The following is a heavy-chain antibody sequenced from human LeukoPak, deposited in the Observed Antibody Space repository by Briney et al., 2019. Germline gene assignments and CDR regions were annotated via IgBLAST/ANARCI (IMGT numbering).Heavy chain of an antibody. CDR1: GFTFSSYA. V-gene: IGHV3-64D*06. Sequence: PGGSLRLSCSASGFTFSSYAMHWVRQAPGKGLEYVSAISPDGGNTYYADSVKGRFSISRDNSKNTLYLQMSSLRPEDTAVYYCVPKGTEGYWGHGTLVTVSS. CDR2: ISPDGGNT. CDR3: VPKGTEGY. J-gene: IGHJ4*01.